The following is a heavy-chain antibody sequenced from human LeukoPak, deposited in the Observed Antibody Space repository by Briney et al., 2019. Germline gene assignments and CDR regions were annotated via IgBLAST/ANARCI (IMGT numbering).Heavy chain of an antibody. CDR3: AREVQLSSGWSNWFDP. CDR2: IYTGGST. J-gene: IGHJ5*02. D-gene: IGHD6-19*01. CDR1: GFTVSSTY. V-gene: IGHV3-53*01. Sequence: GGSLRLSCAASGFTVSSTYMTWVRQAPGKGLEWVSLIYTGGSTFYADAVKGRFTISRDTSTNTLVLHMTSLRVEDTAVYYCAREVQLSSGWSNWFDPRGQGALVTVSS.